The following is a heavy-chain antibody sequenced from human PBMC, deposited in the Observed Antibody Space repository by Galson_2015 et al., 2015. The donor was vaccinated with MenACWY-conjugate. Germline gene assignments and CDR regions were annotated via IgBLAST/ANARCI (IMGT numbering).Heavy chain of an antibody. Sequence: SVNVSCKASGYTFSSYGFSWVRQAPGQGLEWMGWISAYNGKTKYAEKVQGRVTMTPDTSTSTAYMELRSLRSDDTAVYYCARDEDDRYRHLEYWGQGTLVTVSS. J-gene: IGHJ4*02. CDR2: ISAYNGKT. D-gene: IGHD5-12*01. CDR1: GYTFSSYG. CDR3: ARDEDDRYRHLEY. V-gene: IGHV1-18*01.